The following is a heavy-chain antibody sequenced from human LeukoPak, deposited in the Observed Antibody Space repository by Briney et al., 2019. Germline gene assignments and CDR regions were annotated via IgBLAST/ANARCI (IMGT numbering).Heavy chain of an antibody. CDR2: ISTDGNTI. CDR1: GFTFSIYE. CDR3: ARRSHNTYGCLDY. V-gene: IGHV3-48*03. J-gene: IGHJ4*02. D-gene: IGHD5-18*01. Sequence: GGSLRLSCAASGFTFSIYEMSWVRQASGKGLEWPSYISTDGNTIYDADSVKGRFTFSRDNAKNSLYLQMDSLRAEDTAVYYCARRSHNTYGCLDYWGQGTLVTVSS.